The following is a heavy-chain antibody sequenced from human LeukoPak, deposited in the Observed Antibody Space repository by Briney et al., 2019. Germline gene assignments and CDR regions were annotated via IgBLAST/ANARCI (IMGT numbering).Heavy chain of an antibody. CDR1: GYSISSGYY. CDR3: VREGIVGTSGAFDV. V-gene: IGHV4-38-2*02. CDR2: MYHSGNT. D-gene: IGHD1-26*01. J-gene: IGHJ3*01. Sequence: KPSETLSLTCSVSGYSISSGYYWGWIRQPPGKGLEWIGSMYHSGNTYYSPSLKSRVSISVDTSKNQFSLKLSSMTAADTAVYYCVREGIVGTSGAFDVWGQGSMVTVSS.